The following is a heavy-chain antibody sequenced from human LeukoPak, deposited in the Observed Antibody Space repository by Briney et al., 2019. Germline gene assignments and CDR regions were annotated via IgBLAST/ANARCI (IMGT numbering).Heavy chain of an antibody. V-gene: IGHV1-69*04. CDR2: IIPILGIA. D-gene: IGHD2-21*02. CDR1: GGTFSSYA. Sequence: SVKVSCKASGGTFSSYAISWVRQAPGQGLEWMGRIIPILGIANYAQKFQGRVTITADKSTSTAYMELSSLRSEDTAVYYCATGGTAGDQYYFDYWGQGTLVTVSS. J-gene: IGHJ4*02. CDR3: ATGGTAGDQYYFDY.